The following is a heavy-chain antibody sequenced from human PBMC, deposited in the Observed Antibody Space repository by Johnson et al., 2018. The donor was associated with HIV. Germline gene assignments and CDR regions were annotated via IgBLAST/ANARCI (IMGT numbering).Heavy chain of an antibody. CDR3: AKTCGGDCCGAFDI. CDR2: IKQDGSEK. J-gene: IGHJ3*02. Sequence: VQLVESGGGLVQPGGSLRLSCAASGFTFSSYWISWVRQAPGKGLEWVANIKQDGSEKYYADSVKGLFTISRDNSKNTLHLQMNSLRAEDTAVYYCAKTCGGDCCGAFDIWGQATMVTVSS. CDR1: GFTFSSYW. V-gene: IGHV3-7*02. D-gene: IGHD2-21*01.